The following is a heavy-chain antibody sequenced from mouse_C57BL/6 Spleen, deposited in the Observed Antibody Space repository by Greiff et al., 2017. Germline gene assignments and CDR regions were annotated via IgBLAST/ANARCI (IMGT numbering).Heavy chain of an antibody. CDR2: IDPSDSYT. Sequence: QVQLQQPGAELVKPGASVKLSCKASGYTFTSYWMQWVKQRPGQGLEWIGEIDPSDSYTNYNQKFKGKATLTVDTSSSTAYMQLSSLTSGDSAVYYCASINYGSHWGQGTTLTVSS. D-gene: IGHD2-1*01. J-gene: IGHJ2*01. CDR3: ASINYGSH. CDR1: GYTFTSYW. V-gene: IGHV1-50*01.